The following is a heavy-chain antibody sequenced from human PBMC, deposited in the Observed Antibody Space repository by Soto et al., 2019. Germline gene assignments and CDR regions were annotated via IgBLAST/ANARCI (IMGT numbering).Heavy chain of an antibody. CDR1: GYTFTSYD. J-gene: IGHJ4*02. D-gene: IGHD1-20*01. CDR3: ARGITLPTPLDY. V-gene: IGHV1-8*01. Sequence: RASVKVSCKASGYTFTSYDINWVRQATGQGLEWMGWMNPNSGNTKYSQKFQGRVTITRDTSASTAYMELSSLRSEDTAVYYCARGITLPTPLDYWGQGTLVTVS. CDR2: MNPNSGNT.